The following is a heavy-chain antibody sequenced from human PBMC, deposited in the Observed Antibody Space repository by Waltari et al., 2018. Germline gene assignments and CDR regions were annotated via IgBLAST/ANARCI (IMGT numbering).Heavy chain of an antibody. V-gene: IGHV3-53*01. Sequence: EVQLVDSGGGLIQPGGSLRLSCAASGFIVSTKYMSWVRQAPGKGLGGVSIICSGGDTYYADSVKGQFTISRDNSKNTVYLQMNNLRAEDTAVYYCAASPGSSRAPFDDWGQGTLVTVSS. CDR2: ICSGGDT. J-gene: IGHJ4*02. CDR1: GFIVSTKY. D-gene: IGHD2-2*01. CDR3: AASPGSSRAPFDD.